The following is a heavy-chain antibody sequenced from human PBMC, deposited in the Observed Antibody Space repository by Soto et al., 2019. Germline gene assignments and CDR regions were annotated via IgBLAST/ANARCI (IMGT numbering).Heavy chain of an antibody. CDR2: TYYSGST. D-gene: IGHD2-21*02. J-gene: IGHJ4*02. Sequence: SETLSLTFTVSGGSVSSGSYYWTWIRQPPGKGLEWIGYTYYSGSTNYNPSLKSRVTISVDTSKNQFSLKLSSVTAADTAVYYCARDGGDWDLDYWGQGTLVTVSS. V-gene: IGHV4-61*01. CDR3: ARDGGDWDLDY. CDR1: GGSVSSGSYY.